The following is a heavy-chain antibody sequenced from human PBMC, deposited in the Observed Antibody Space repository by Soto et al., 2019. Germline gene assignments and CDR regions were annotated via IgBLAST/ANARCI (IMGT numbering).Heavy chain of an antibody. CDR2: IYYSGST. V-gene: IGHV4-59*01. Sequence: SETLSLTCTVSGGSISSYYWSWIRQPPGKGLEWIGYIYYSGSTNYNPSLKSRVTISVDTSKNQFSLKLSSVTAADTAVYYCARALDYVWGGYYYGMDVWGQGTTVTVSS. CDR1: GGSISSYY. J-gene: IGHJ6*02. CDR3: ARALDYVWGGYYYGMDV. D-gene: IGHD3-16*01.